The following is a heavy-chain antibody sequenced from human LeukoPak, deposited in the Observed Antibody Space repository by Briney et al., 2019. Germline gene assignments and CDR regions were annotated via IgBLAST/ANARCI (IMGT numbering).Heavy chain of an antibody. Sequence: ASVKVSCKASGYTFTGYYMHWVRQAPRQGLEWMGWINPNSGGTNYAQKFQGRVTMTRDTSISTAYMELSRLRSDDTAVYYCAREGSFTYYDSSGYFYWGQGTLVTVSS. CDR1: GYTFTGYY. D-gene: IGHD3-22*01. J-gene: IGHJ4*02. CDR2: INPNSGGT. V-gene: IGHV1-2*02. CDR3: AREGSFTYYDSSGYFY.